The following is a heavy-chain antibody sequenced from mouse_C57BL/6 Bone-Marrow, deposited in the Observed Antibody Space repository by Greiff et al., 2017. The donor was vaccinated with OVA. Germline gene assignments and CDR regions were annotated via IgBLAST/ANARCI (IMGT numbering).Heavy chain of an antibody. Sequence: VQLKQSWAELVRPGASVKLSCTASGFNIKDDYMHWVKERPEQGLEWIGWIDPENGDTEYASKFQGKATITADTSSKTVYLHLSSLTSEDTAVYYCTTYRYWGQGTTLTVSS. J-gene: IGHJ2*01. CDR2: IDPENGDT. CDR3: TTYRY. V-gene: IGHV14-4*01. CDR1: GFNIKDDY.